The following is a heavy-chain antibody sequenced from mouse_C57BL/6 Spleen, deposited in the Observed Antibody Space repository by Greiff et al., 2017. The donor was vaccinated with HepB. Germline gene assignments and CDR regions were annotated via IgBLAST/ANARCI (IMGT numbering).Heavy chain of an antibody. Sequence: VQLKESGAELVKPGASVKLSCTASGFNIKDYYMHWVKQRTEQGLEWIGRIDPEDGETKYAPKFQGKATITADTSSNTAYLQLSSLTSEDTAVYYCARSAAQATYYFDYWGQGTTLTVSS. CDR1: GFNIKDYY. CDR3: ARSAAQATYYFDY. J-gene: IGHJ2*01. D-gene: IGHD3-2*02. V-gene: IGHV14-2*01. CDR2: IDPEDGET.